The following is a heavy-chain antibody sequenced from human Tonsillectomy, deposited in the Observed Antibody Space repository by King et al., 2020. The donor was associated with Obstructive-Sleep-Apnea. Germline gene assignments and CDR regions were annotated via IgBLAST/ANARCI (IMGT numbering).Heavy chain of an antibody. CDR1: GYTFTGHY. J-gene: IGHJ5*02. V-gene: IGHV1-2*02. Sequence: QVQLVQSGAEVKKPGASMKVSCKASGYTFTGHYMHWVRQAPGQGLEWMGWINSNSGGTNYAQKFQGRVTMTRDTSISTAYMEVGRLRSDDTAVYYCARESWGSSSWYGPNWFDHWGQGTLVTVSS. D-gene: IGHD6-13*01. CDR3: ARESWGSSSWYGPNWFDH. CDR2: INSNSGGT.